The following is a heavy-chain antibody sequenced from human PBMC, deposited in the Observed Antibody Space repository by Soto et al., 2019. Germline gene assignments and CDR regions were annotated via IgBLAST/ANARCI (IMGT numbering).Heavy chain of an antibody. J-gene: IGHJ3*02. Sequence: QVQLVESGGGVGQPGRSLRLSCAASGFTFSSYAMHWVRQAPGKGLEWVAVISSDGSKKYYADSGKGRFTIFRDNSKNTLYLQMNSLRPEDTAVYYCASPTIRDHSAFDIWGQGTMVTVSS. CDR1: GFTFSSYA. D-gene: IGHD5-18*01. CDR2: ISSDGSKK. CDR3: ASPTIRDHSAFDI. V-gene: IGHV3-30-3*01.